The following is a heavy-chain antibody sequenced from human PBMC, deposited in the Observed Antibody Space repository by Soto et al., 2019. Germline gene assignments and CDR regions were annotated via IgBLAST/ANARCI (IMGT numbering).Heavy chain of an antibody. J-gene: IGHJ4*02. CDR2: SRDKPQGYST. D-gene: IGHD3-22*01. CDR1: GFTLSDHY. V-gene: IGHV3-72*01. CDR3: VRATYYSDSSGYTRCLGY. Sequence: EVQLVESGGGLVQPGGSLRLSCASSGFTLSDHYIDWVRQAPGKGLEWVGRSRDKPQGYSTAYAASVKGRFTTSRDESKNSAFLQMNSLKTKDTSVYYCVRATYYSDSSGYTRCLGYWGQGALVTVSS.